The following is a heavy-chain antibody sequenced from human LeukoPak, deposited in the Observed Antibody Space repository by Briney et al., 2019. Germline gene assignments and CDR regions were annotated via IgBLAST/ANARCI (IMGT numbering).Heavy chain of an antibody. CDR1: GFTFSSYA. Sequence: GGSLRLSCAASGFTFSSYAMSWVRQAPGKGLEWVSAISGSGGSTYYADSVKGRFTISRDNSKNTLYLQMNSLRAEDTAVYYCAKDLSRAEAAGYYYYYGMDVWGQGTTVTVSS. D-gene: IGHD6-19*01. CDR3: AKDLSRAEAAGYYYYYGMDV. V-gene: IGHV3-23*01. J-gene: IGHJ6*02. CDR2: ISGSGGST.